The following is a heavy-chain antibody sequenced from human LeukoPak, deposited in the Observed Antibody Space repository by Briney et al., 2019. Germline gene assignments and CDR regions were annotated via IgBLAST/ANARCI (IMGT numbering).Heavy chain of an antibody. Sequence: TSVKVSCKASGFTFTSSAVQWVQQARGQRLEWIGWIVVGSGNTNYAQKFQERVTITRDMSTSTAYMELSSLRSEDTAVYYCAADVVHILTGYPLYYFDYWGQGTLVTVSS. CDR2: IVVGSGNT. D-gene: IGHD3-9*01. CDR3: AADVVHILTGYPLYYFDY. V-gene: IGHV1-58*01. J-gene: IGHJ4*02. CDR1: GFTFTSSA.